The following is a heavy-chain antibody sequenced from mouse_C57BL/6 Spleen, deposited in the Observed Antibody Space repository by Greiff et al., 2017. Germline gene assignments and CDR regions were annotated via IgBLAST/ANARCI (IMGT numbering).Heavy chain of an antibody. J-gene: IGHJ3*01. D-gene: IGHD4-1*01. Sequence: QVQLQQSGAELVRPGASVTLSCKASGYTFTDYEMHWVKQTPVHGLEWIGAIDPETGGTAYNQKFKGKAILTADKSSSTAYMERRSLTSEDSAVYYCTRRGNWDGGFAYWGQGTLVTVSA. CDR3: TRRGNWDGGFAY. CDR1: GYTFTDYE. CDR2: IDPETGGT. V-gene: IGHV1-15*01.